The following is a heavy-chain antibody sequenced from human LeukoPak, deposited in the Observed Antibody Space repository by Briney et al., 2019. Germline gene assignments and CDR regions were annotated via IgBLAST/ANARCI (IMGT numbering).Heavy chain of an antibody. D-gene: IGHD6-19*01. J-gene: IGHJ4*02. CDR3: AKHPWAIGVDYFDY. CDR2: ISGSGLNT. CDR1: GFTFSSYA. V-gene: IGHV3-23*01. Sequence: GGSLRLSCVVSGFTFSSYAMSWVRQAPGKGLEWVSAISGSGLNTYFADSVKGRFTISRDNSKNTVYLQMNSLRAEDTAVYYCAKHPWAIGVDYFDYWGQGTLVTVSS.